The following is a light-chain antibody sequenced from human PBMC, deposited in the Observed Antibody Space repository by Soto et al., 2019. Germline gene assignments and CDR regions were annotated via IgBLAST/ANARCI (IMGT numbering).Light chain of an antibody. CDR3: QQYGSSPLCT. CDR1: QSVSSSY. J-gene: IGKJ2*02. Sequence: EIVLTQSAGTLSLSPGERATLSCRASQSVSSSYLAWYQQKPGQAPRLLIYGASSRATGIPDRFSGSGSGTDFTLTISTLEPEDFAVYYCQQYGSSPLCTFGQGTKLEIK. V-gene: IGKV3-20*01. CDR2: GAS.